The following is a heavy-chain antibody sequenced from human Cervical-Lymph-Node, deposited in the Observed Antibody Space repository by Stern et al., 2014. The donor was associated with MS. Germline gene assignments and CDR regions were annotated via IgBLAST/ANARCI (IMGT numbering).Heavy chain of an antibody. CDR2: VSKDGNNE. D-gene: IGHD3-22*01. CDR3: ASGYYDSRGYYYRGPDY. V-gene: IGHV3-30*04. J-gene: IGHJ4*02. CDR1: GFAFSIYA. Sequence: QVQLVQSGGAVVQPGRSLRLSCAASGFAFSIYAMHWVRQAPGKGLEWVAVVSKDGNNEYYGDSVKGRFTVSRDNSKNTLYLQMNSLRVEDTAVYFCASGYYDSRGYYYRGPDYWGQGTLVTVSS.